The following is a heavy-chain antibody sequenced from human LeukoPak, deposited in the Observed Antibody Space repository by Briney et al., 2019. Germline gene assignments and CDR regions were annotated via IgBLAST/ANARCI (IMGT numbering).Heavy chain of an antibody. V-gene: IGHV1-69*13. Sequence: EASVKVSCKASGGTFSSYAISWVRQAPGQGLEWMGGIIPIFGTANYAQKFQGRVTITADESTSTAYMELSSLRSEDTAVYYCAVALGYYYGMDVWGKGTTVTVSP. CDR2: IIPIFGTA. D-gene: IGHD3-16*01. CDR3: AVALGYYYGMDV. CDR1: GGTFSSYA. J-gene: IGHJ6*04.